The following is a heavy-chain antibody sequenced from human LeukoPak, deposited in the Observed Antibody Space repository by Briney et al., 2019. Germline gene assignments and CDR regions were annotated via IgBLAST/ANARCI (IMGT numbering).Heavy chain of an antibody. J-gene: IGHJ4*02. CDR1: GFTFSSYA. V-gene: IGHV3-23*01. CDR3: AKDHYYGSGSYFDY. D-gene: IGHD3-10*01. Sequence: RAGGSLRLSCAASGFTFSSYAMSWVRQAPGKGLEWVSAISGSGGSTYYADSVKGRFTISRDNTKNTLYLQMNSLRAEDTAVYYCAKDHYYGSGSYFDYWGQGTLVTVSS. CDR2: ISGSGGST.